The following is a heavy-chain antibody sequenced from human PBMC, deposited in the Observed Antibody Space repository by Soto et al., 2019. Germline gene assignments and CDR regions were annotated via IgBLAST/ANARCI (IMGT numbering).Heavy chain of an antibody. J-gene: IGHJ5*01. CDR2: IYHTGNT. V-gene: IGHV4-30-4*01. D-gene: IGHD2-2*01. CDR1: GGSISDDSY. Sequence: PSETLSLTCTVSGGSISDDSYWSWIRQTPGKGLEWIGYIYHTGNTYYNPSLRSRVSISVDKSKSQFSLKLISVAAADTAVYFCARDEYQLLSSVSWFDSWGHGTLVTVSS. CDR3: ARDEYQLLSSVSWFDS.